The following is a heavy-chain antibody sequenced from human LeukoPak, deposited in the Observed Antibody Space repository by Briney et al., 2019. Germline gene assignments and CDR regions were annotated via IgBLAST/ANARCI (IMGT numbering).Heavy chain of an antibody. CDR1: GFTISSYA. CDR3: ARGAPYYDILTGYLDY. J-gene: IGHJ4*02. Sequence: GGSLRLSCAASGFTISSYAMHWVRQAPGKGLEWVAVISYDGSNKYYADSVKGRFTISRDNSKNTLYLQMNSLRAEDTAVYYCARGAPYYDILTGYLDYWGQGTLVTVSS. D-gene: IGHD3-9*01. CDR2: ISYDGSNK. V-gene: IGHV3-30*04.